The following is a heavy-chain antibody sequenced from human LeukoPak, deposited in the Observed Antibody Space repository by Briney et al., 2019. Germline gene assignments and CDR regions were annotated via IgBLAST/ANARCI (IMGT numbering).Heavy chain of an antibody. D-gene: IGHD6-13*01. CDR3: ARDLGPIAAAGYYYYYGMDV. CDR2: IYYSGST. J-gene: IGHJ6*02. CDR1: GGSISSYY. V-gene: IGHV4-59*12. Sequence: SETLSLTCTVSGGSISSYYWSWIRQPPGRGLEWIGYIYYSGSTNYNPSLKSRVTISVDTSKNQFSLKLSSVTAADTAVYYCARDLGPIAAAGYYYYYGMDVWGQGTTVTVSS.